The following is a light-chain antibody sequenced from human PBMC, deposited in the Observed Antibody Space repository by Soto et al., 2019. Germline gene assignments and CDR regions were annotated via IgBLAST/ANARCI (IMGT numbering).Light chain of an antibody. J-gene: IGKJ1*01. CDR3: QQRSNWPPWT. Sequence: EIVMTQSPATLSVSPGERATLSCRASQSVNIYLAWYQQKPGQAPRLLIFGASNRATGIPARFSGSGSGTDFTLTISSLEPEDFAVYYCQQRSNWPPWTFGQGTKVDIK. CDR2: GAS. CDR1: QSVNIY. V-gene: IGKV3-11*01.